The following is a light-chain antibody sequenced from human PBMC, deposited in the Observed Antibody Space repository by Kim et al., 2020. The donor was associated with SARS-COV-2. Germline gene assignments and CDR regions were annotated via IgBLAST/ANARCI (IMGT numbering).Light chain of an antibody. Sequence: SPGERATLSCRASQTVSDSYLAWYQQRPGQAPRLLIYGASRRATGIPDRFTSSGSVTDFTLTISRLEPEDFAVYFCQQYGTSPWTFGPGTKVDIK. J-gene: IGKJ1*01. CDR2: GAS. CDR1: QTVSDSY. V-gene: IGKV3-20*01. CDR3: QQYGTSPWT.